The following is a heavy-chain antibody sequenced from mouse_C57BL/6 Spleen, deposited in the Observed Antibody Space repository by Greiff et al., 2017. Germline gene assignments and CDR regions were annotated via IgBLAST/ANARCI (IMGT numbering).Heavy chain of an antibody. CDR1: GFTFSSYA. CDR3: ARGHYYAMDY. Sequence: EVQVVESGGGLVKPGGSLKLSCAASGFTFSSYAMSWVRQTPEKRLEWVATISDGGSYTYYPDNVKGRFTISRDNAKNNLYLQMSHLKSEDTAMYYCARGHYYAMDYWGQGTSVTVSS. J-gene: IGHJ4*01. V-gene: IGHV5-4*01. CDR2: ISDGGSYT.